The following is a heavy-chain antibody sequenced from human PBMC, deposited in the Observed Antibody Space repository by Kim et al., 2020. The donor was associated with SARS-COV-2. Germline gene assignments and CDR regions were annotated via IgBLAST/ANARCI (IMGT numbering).Heavy chain of an antibody. V-gene: IGHV3-21*01. CDR3: ARGGREVGATGDY. CDR2: ISSSSSYI. J-gene: IGHJ4*02. D-gene: IGHD1-26*01. CDR1: GFTFSSYS. Sequence: GGSLRLSCAASGFTFSSYSMNWVRQAPGKGLEWVSSISSSSSYIYYADSVKGRFTISRDNAKNSLYLQMNSLRAEDTAVYYCARGGREVGATGDYWGQGTLVTVSS.